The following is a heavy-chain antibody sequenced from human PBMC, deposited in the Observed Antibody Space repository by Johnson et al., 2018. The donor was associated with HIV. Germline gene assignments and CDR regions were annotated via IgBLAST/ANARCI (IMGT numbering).Heavy chain of an antibody. CDR2: IKQDGYEK. CDR1: GFTFSSYW. D-gene: IGHD6-19*01. CDR3: ARDAVIRSGWYNVDAFDV. Sequence: EKLVESGGGSVQRGGSLRLSCAASGFTFSSYWMNWVRQAPGKGLEWVANIKQDGYEKYYVDSVKGRFTISRDNAKNLLFLQMNSLRAEDTAVYYCARDAVIRSGWYNVDAFDVWGQGTMVTVSS. J-gene: IGHJ3*01. V-gene: IGHV3-7*01.